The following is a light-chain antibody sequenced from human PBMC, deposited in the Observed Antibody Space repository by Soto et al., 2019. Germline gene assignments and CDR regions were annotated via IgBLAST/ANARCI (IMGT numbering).Light chain of an antibody. Sequence: EIVLTQSPGTLSLSPGERATLSCRASQSVSSTYLAWYQQHPDQAPSLLISGASNRATGTPDRFSGSGSVTDFTLTISRLEPEDFALYYCQQYGSSPVTFGQGTKLEIK. CDR1: QSVSSTY. V-gene: IGKV3-20*01. J-gene: IGKJ2*01. CDR3: QQYGSSPVT. CDR2: GAS.